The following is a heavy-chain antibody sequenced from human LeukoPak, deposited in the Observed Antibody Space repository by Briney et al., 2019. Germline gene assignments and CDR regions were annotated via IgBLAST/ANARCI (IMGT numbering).Heavy chain of an antibody. V-gene: IGHV3-48*03. Sequence: GGSLRLSCAASGFTFSSYEMNWVRQAPGKGLEWVSYISSSGSTIYYADSEKGRFTISRDNAKNSLYLQMNSLRAEDTAVYYCARDSRNYYYYYYMDVWGKGTTVTVSS. CDR1: GFTFSSYE. CDR2: ISSSGSTI. D-gene: IGHD1-14*01. J-gene: IGHJ6*03. CDR3: ARDSRNYYYYYYMDV.